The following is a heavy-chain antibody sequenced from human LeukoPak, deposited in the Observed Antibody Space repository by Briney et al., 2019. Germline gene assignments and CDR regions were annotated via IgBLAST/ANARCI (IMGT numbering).Heavy chain of an antibody. CDR2: ISGSGTVT. D-gene: IGHD5-18*01. CDR3: AKDRGHNYGFGGDY. J-gene: IGHJ4*02. CDR1: GFTFSSYA. V-gene: IGHV3-23*01. Sequence: GESLKISCAASGFTFSSYAMNWVRQAPGKGLEWVSAISGSGTVTYYTDSVKGRFTISRDNSKNTLYLQMNSLRAEDTAVYYCAKDRGHNYGFGGDYWGQGTLVTVSS.